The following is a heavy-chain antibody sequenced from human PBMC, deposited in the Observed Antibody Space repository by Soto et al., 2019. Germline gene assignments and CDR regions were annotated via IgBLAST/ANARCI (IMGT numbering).Heavy chain of an antibody. D-gene: IGHD3-3*01. CDR2: IDPSDSYT. J-gene: IGHJ6*02. CDR1: GYSFTSYW. V-gene: IGHV5-10-1*01. Sequence: GESLKISCKGSGYSFTSYWISWVRQMPGKGLEWMGRIDPSDSYTNYSPSFQGHVTISADKSISTAYLQWSSLKASDTAMYYCARHVNYDFWSNPQSKRDVWGEGTTV. CDR3: ARHVNYDFWSNPQSKRDV.